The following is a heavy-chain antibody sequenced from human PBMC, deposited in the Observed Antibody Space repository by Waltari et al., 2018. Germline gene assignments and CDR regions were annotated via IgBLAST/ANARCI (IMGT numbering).Heavy chain of an antibody. Sequence: EVQLVESGGGLVQPGGSLRLSCAASGFTFSSYSMNWVRQAPGKGLGWVSYISSSSSTIYYADSVKGRFTISRDNAKNSLYLQMNSLRAEDTAVYYCARDNDGYNLGLGFDYWGQGTLVTVSS. CDR1: GFTFSSYS. J-gene: IGHJ4*02. CDR2: ISSSSSTI. D-gene: IGHD5-12*01. V-gene: IGHV3-48*01. CDR3: ARDNDGYNLGLGFDY.